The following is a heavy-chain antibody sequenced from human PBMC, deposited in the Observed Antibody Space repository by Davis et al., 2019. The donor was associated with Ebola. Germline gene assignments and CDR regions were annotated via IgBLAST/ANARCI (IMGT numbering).Heavy chain of an antibody. J-gene: IGHJ6*02. V-gene: IGHV3-30*04. CDR1: GFTFSRYA. CDR3: AKEEIRFLELDV. D-gene: IGHD3-3*01. Sequence: PGGSLRLSCAASGFTFSRYAMHWVRQAPGKGLEWVAVISYDGSNKYYADSVKGRFTISRDNSKNTLYLQMNSLRAEDTAVYYCAKEEIRFLELDVWGQGTTVTVSS. CDR2: ISYDGSNK.